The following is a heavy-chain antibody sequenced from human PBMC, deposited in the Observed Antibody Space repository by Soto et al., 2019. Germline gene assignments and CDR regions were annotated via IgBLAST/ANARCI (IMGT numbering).Heavy chain of an antibody. CDR2: IYYSGST. D-gene: IGHD3-10*01. Sequence: SETLSLTCTVSGGSISSYYWSWIRQPTGKGLEWIGYIYYSGSTNYNPSLKSRVTISVDTSKNQFSLKLSSVTAADTAVYYCARGSVLLWFGELLSLSWFDPWGQGTLVTVS. J-gene: IGHJ5*02. V-gene: IGHV4-59*01. CDR1: GGSISSYY. CDR3: ARGSVLLWFGELLSLSWFDP.